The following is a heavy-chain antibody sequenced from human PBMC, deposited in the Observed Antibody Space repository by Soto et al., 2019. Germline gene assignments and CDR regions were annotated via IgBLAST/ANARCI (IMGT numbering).Heavy chain of an antibody. Sequence: QVTLKESGPVLVKPTETLTLTCTVSGFSLSNGRMGVSWIRQPPGKALEWLAHIFSNDEKSYSTSLKSRLTISKDTSKSQVVLTMTNMDPVDTATYYCARRKWENYGMDVWGQGTTVTVSS. V-gene: IGHV2-26*01. CDR2: IFSNDEK. CDR3: ARRKWENYGMDV. CDR1: GFSLSNGRMG. J-gene: IGHJ6*02. D-gene: IGHD1-26*01.